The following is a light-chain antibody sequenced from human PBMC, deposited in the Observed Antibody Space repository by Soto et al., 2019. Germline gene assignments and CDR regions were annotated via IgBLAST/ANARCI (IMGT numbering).Light chain of an antibody. CDR1: SSNIGAGYD. Sequence: QSVLTQPPSVSGAPGQRVNISCTGSSSNIGAGYDVHWYQQLPGTAPKLLIYVNSNRPSGVPDRFSGSKSDTSASLAITGLQAEDEADYYCQSYDSSLSAVVFGGGTKLTVL. CDR2: VNS. V-gene: IGLV1-40*01. CDR3: QSYDSSLSAVV. J-gene: IGLJ2*01.